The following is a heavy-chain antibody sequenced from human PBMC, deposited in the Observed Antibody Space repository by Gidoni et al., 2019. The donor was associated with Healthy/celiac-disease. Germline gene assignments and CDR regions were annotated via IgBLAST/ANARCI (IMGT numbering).Heavy chain of an antibody. Sequence: EVQLVEPWGGLVKPGGSLSLSCAASGFTFSSYSMNWVRQAPGKGLEWVSSISSSSSNIYYADSVKGRFTISRDNAKNSLYLQMNSLRAEDTAVYYCARGKFDFWSGYYGVWGKGTTVTVSS. CDR3: ARGKFDFWSGYYGV. V-gene: IGHV3-21*01. J-gene: IGHJ6*04. D-gene: IGHD3-3*01. CDR1: GFTFSSYS. CDR2: ISSSSSNI.